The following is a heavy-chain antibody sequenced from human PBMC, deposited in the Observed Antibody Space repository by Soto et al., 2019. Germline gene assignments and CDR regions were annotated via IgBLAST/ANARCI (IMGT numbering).Heavy chain of an antibody. Sequence: XGSLRLSCAASVFTFSNYGMHCVRHSPGKWLEWVAIIAYDGTNTYYADSVKGRFTISRDNSKNTLYLQMNSLRDEDTAVYYCAKDDGTFFYDTSGYPLDYWGQGTLVSVSS. D-gene: IGHD3-22*01. CDR3: AKDDGTFFYDTSGYPLDY. J-gene: IGHJ4*02. CDR1: VFTFSNYG. V-gene: IGHV3-30*18. CDR2: IAYDGTNT.